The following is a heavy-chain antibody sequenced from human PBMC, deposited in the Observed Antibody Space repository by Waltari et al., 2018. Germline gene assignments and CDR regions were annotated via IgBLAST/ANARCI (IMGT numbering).Heavy chain of an antibody. Sequence: QVQLQQWGAGLLKPSETLSLTCAVYGGSFSGYYWSWIRQPPGKGLEWIGEINHSGSTTYNPSLNSRGTLSVDPSKNQFSLKLSAVTAADTAVYYCAQGDSQYYFDYWGQGTLVTVSS. CDR1: GGSFSGYY. D-gene: IGHD2-15*01. CDR2: INHSGST. J-gene: IGHJ4*02. CDR3: AQGDSQYYFDY. V-gene: IGHV4-34*01.